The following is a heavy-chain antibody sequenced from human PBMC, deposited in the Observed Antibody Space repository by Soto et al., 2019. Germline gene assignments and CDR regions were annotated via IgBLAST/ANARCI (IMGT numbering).Heavy chain of an antibody. CDR3: ARGARVIWNYLYFDY. V-gene: IGHV4-39*01. CDR1: GGSISSSSYY. Sequence: SETLSLTCTVSGGSISSSSYYWGWIRQPPGKGLEWIGSIYYSGCTYYNPSLKSRVTISVDTSKNQFSLKLGSVTAADTAVYYCARGARVIWNYLYFDYWSQGTLVTVSS. J-gene: IGHJ4*02. D-gene: IGHD1-7*01. CDR2: IYYSGCT.